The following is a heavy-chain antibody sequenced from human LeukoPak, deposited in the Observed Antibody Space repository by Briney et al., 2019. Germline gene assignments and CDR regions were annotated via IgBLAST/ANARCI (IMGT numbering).Heavy chain of an antibody. J-gene: IGHJ4*02. CDR1: GGSISSYY. CDR3: ATAGIVARLYFDY. CDR2: IHYSGTT. Sequence: SETLSLTCTVSGGSISSYYWSWIRQPPGKGLEWIGYIHYSGTTNYSPSLKSRVTISVDTSKNQFSLKLSSVTAADTAVYYCATAGIVARLYFDYWGQGTVLTVCS. D-gene: IGHD1-26*01. V-gene: IGHV4-59*08.